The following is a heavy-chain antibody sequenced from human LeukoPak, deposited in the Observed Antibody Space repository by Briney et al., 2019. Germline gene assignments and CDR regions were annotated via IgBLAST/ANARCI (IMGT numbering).Heavy chain of an antibody. CDR2: IYHSGST. D-gene: IGHD3-10*01. V-gene: IGHV4-38-2*02. CDR3: ARDSGTTGEVKFDP. CDR1: GFTFSTYG. Sequence: PGGSLRLSCAASGFTFSTYGMHWVRQPPGKGLEWIGSIYHSGSTYYNPSLKSRVTISVDTSKNQFSLNLISVTAADTAVYYCARDSGTTGEVKFDPWGQGTLVTVSS. J-gene: IGHJ5*02.